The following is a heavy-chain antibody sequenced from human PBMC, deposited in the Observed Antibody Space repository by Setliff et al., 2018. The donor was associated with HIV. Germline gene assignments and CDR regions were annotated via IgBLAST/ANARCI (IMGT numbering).Heavy chain of an antibody. V-gene: IGHV4-30-4*08. CDR1: GGSITSGDYH. Sequence: SETLSLTCTVSGGSITSGDYHWSWIRQPPGKGPEWIGYIYYTGSTYYNPSLKSRLTISIDTSKNQFSLKLRSVTAADTAVYYCARDLGGPRNFDNWGQGTLVTVSS. CDR3: ARDLGGPRNFDN. D-gene: IGHD2-15*01. J-gene: IGHJ4*02. CDR2: IYYTGST.